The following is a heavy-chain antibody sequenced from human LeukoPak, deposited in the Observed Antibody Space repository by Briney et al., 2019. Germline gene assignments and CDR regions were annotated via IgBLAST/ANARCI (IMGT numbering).Heavy chain of an antibody. CDR3: ARVKRDCSGGTCYSYDY. CDR2: INPSGGST. Sequence: ASVKVSCKASGYTFTSYYMHWVRQAPGQGLEWMGIINPSGGSTSYAQKFQGRVTMTRDTSTSTVYMELSSLRSEDTAVYYCARVKRDCSGGTCYSYDYWGQGTLVTVSS. V-gene: IGHV1-46*01. CDR1: GYTFTSYY. D-gene: IGHD2-15*01. J-gene: IGHJ4*02.